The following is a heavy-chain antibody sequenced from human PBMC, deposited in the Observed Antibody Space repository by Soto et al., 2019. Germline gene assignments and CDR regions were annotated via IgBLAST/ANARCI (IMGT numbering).Heavy chain of an antibody. J-gene: IGHJ6*03. CDR1: GFTFSSYG. Sequence: GGSLRLSCAASGFTFSSYGMRWVRQAPGKGLEWVAVIWYDGSNKYYADSVKGRFTISRDNSKNTLYLQMNSLRAEDTAVYYCARTPGIADTYYYYMDVWGKGTTVTVSS. CDR3: ARTPGIADTYYYYMDV. CDR2: IWYDGSNK. V-gene: IGHV3-33*01. D-gene: IGHD6-13*01.